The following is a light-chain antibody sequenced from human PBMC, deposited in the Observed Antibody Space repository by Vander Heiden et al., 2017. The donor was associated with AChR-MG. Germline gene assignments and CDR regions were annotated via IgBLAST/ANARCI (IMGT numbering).Light chain of an antibody. V-gene: IGKV3-20*01. CDR1: ETVNRSY. Sequence: EIVLTQSPGTLSLSPGESATLSCRASETVNRSYLAWYQQKPGQAPRLLIYGASTRATGIPVRFSGSGSGTDFTLTISRLEPEDFAVYYCQHYGSSLWTFGQGTKVEIK. J-gene: IGKJ1*01. CDR2: GAS. CDR3: QHYGSSLWT.